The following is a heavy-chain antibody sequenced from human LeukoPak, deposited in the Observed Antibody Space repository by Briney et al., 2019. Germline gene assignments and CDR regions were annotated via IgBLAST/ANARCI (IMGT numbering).Heavy chain of an antibody. CDR3: AKVATVTTYALADY. Sequence: GGSLRLSCAASGFTFSSYGMSWVRQVPGKGLEWVSAISGSGGTTYYADSVKGRFTISRDNSKNTLYLQMNSLRAEDTAIYYCAKVATVTTYALADYWGQGTLVTVSS. V-gene: IGHV3-23*01. CDR2: ISGSGGTT. J-gene: IGHJ4*02. D-gene: IGHD4-17*01. CDR1: GFTFSSYG.